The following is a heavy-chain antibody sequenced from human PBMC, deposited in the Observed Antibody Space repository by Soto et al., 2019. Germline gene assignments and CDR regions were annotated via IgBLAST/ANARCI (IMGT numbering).Heavy chain of an antibody. D-gene: IGHD6-19*01. CDR1: SGSISSSTW. J-gene: IGHJ4*02. CDR2: IHHIGST. Sequence: SETLSLTCGVSSGSISSSTWWTWVRQPPGKGLEWIGEIHHIGSTNYNPSLKSRLTMSVDTSKNHFSLQLSSVTAADTAVYYCARGSVVAGIAVAGPFDYWGQGTLVTVSS. CDR3: ARGSVVAGIAVAGPFDY. V-gene: IGHV4-4*02.